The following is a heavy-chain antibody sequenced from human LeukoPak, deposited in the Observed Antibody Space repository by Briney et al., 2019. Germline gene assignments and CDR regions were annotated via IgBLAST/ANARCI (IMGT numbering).Heavy chain of an antibody. CDR3: ARIVRDGYNTNWYFDL. D-gene: IGHD5-24*01. Sequence: SGPTLVNPTETLTLTCTVSGFSLSNIRMGMSWIRQPPGKALEWLAHIYSGDGNSYSTSLKSRLTISKDTSKSQVVLTMTNMDPVDTATYYCARIVRDGYNTNWYFDLWGRGTLVTVSS. CDR1: GFSLSNIRMG. CDR2: IYSGDGN. J-gene: IGHJ2*01. V-gene: IGHV2-26*01.